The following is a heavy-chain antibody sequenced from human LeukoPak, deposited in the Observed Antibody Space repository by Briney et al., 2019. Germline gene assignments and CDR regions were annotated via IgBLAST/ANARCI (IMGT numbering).Heavy chain of an antibody. CDR3: ARDFSSSSRFYYYYYMDV. CDR1: GGSISSSTYY. D-gene: IGHD6-6*01. CDR2: IYYSGST. V-gene: IGHV4-39*07. Sequence: SETLSLTCTVSGGSISSSTYYWGWIRQPPGKGLEWIGSIYYSGSTYYNPSLKSRVTISVDTSKNQFSLKLSSVTAADTAVYYCARDFSSSSRFYYYYYMDVWGKGTTVTVSS. J-gene: IGHJ6*03.